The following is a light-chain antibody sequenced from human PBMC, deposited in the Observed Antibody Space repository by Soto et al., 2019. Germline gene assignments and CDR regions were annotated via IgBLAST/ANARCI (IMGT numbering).Light chain of an antibody. CDR3: GFFAGGATGV. V-gene: IGLV2-18*01. CDR2: DVI. J-gene: IGLJ3*02. CDR1: SSDVGAYEH. Sequence: QSALTQPPSVSGSPGQSVTISCTVTSSDVGAYEHVFWYQLPPGTAPKLLISDVINRPSGVPDRFSGSKSGNTPSLTISGLQAEDEADYYCGFFAGGATGVFGGGTKLTVL.